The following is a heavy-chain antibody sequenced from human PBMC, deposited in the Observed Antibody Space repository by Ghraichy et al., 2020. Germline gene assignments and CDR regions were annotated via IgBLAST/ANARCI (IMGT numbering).Heavy chain of an antibody. Sequence: GGSLRLSCAASGFTFSSYGMHWVRQAPGKGLEWVVVIWYDGSNKYYADSVKGRFTISRDNSKNTLYLQMNSLRAEDTAVYYCARQFDWLYDYWGQGTLVTVSS. J-gene: IGHJ4*02. CDR1: GFTFSSYG. D-gene: IGHD3-9*01. CDR3: ARQFDWLYDY. V-gene: IGHV3-33*01. CDR2: IWYDGSNK.